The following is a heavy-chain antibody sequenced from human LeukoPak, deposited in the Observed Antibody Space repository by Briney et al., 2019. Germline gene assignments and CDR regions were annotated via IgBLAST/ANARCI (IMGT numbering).Heavy chain of an antibody. CDR2: IYHSGST. Sequence: PSETLSLTCAVSGGSISSGGYSWSWIRQPPGKGLEWIGYIYHSGSTYYNPSLKSRVTISVDTSKNQFSLKVSSVTAADTAVYYCARAGDRSGYADYWGQGTLVTVSS. V-gene: IGHV4-30-2*01. CDR1: GGSISSGGYS. CDR3: ARAGDRSGYADY. J-gene: IGHJ4*02. D-gene: IGHD3-22*01.